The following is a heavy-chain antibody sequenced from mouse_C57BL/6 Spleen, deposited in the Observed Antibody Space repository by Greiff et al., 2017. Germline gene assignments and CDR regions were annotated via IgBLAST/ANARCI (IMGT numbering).Heavy chain of an antibody. CDR2: ISDGGSYT. CDR1: GFTFSSYA. Sequence: EVMLVESGGGLVKPGGSLKLSCAASGFTFSSYAMSWVRQTPEKRLEWVATISDGGSYTYYPDNVKGRFTISRDNAKNNLYLQMSHLKSEDTAMYYCARDGTTVVAYYFDYWGTGTTVTVSS. V-gene: IGHV5-4*01. CDR3: ARDGTTVVAYYFDY. D-gene: IGHD1-1*01. J-gene: IGHJ1*03.